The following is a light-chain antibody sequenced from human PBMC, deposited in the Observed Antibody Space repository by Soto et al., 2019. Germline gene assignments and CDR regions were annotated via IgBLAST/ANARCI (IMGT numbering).Light chain of an antibody. CDR1: QSINSY. V-gene: IGKV3-11*01. CDR3: QHRSK. Sequence: EIVLTQSPATLSFFPGERATLSCRASQSINSYLAWYQQKPGQAPRLLMSAASNRATRIPSRFSVSGSGTDFTLTISSLEPEDFAVYYCQHRSKFGGGTKVEIK. J-gene: IGKJ4*02. CDR2: AAS.